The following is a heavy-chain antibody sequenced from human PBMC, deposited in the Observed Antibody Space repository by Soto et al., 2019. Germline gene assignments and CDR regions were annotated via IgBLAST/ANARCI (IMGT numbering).Heavy chain of an antibody. CDR3: ARVERIAVAGIRF. J-gene: IGHJ4*02. D-gene: IGHD6-19*01. CDR2: INPNGDVT. Sequence: ASVKVSCKSSGYSFTGYFIQWVRQAPGQGLEWMGWINPNGDVTTYSQNFQGRVTMTRDTSISTVYMELSRLRSDDTAVYYCARVERIAVAGIRFWGQGXLVTVSS. V-gene: IGHV1-2*02. CDR1: GYSFTGYF.